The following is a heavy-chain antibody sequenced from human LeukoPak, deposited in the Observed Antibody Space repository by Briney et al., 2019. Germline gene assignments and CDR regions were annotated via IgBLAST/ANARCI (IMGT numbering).Heavy chain of an antibody. J-gene: IGHJ3*02. CDR2: IYYGGST. CDR3: ARGCGSTSCYDFDI. Sequence: PSQTLSLTCTVSGGSISSGDYYWSWIRQPPGKGLEWIGYIYYGGSTYYNPSLKSRVTISVDTSKNQFSLKLSSVTAADTAVYYCARGCGSTSCYDFDIWGQGTMVTVSS. V-gene: IGHV4-30-4*01. CDR1: GGSISSGDYY. D-gene: IGHD2-2*01.